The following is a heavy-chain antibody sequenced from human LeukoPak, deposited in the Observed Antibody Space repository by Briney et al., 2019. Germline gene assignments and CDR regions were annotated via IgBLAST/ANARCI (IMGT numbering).Heavy chain of an antibody. J-gene: IGHJ4*02. Sequence: GASLKISCKGSGYSFTSYWISWVRQMPGKGLGWMGRIDPSDSYTNFSPSFQGHVTISADKSISTAYLQWSSLKASDTAMYYCALSFPGGTSFDYWGQGTLVTVSS. CDR3: ALSFPGGTSFDY. CDR1: GYSFTSYW. CDR2: IDPSDSYT. D-gene: IGHD1-1*01. V-gene: IGHV5-10-1*01.